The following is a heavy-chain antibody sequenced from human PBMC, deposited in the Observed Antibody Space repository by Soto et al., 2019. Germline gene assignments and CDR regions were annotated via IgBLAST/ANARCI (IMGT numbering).Heavy chain of an antibody. J-gene: IGHJ4*02. CDR1: GYTFTGYY. V-gene: IGHV1-2*04. CDR3: ARAPFSSGWFSWSPTDY. Sequence: GASVKVSCKASGYTFTGYYIHWVQQAPGQGLEWMGWINPNSGGTNYAQKFQGWVTMTRDTSISTTYMELSRLRSDDTAVYYCARAPFSSGWFSWSPTDYWGQGNLVTVSS. D-gene: IGHD6-19*01. CDR2: INPNSGGT.